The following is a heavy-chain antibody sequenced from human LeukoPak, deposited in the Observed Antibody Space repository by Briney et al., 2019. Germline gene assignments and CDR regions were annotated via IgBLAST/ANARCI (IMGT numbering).Heavy chain of an antibody. CDR3: AKVAKYYYGSETYYFFEH. V-gene: IGHV3-23*01. D-gene: IGHD3-10*01. CDR2: ISGSGGST. Sequence: GGSLRLSCAASGFTFSSYEMSWVRQAPGKGLEWVSAISGSGGSTYYADSVKGRFTISRDNSKNTLYLQMNSLRVEDTAVYYCAKVAKYYYGSETYYFFEHWGQGTPVTASS. CDR1: GFTFSSYE. J-gene: IGHJ4*02.